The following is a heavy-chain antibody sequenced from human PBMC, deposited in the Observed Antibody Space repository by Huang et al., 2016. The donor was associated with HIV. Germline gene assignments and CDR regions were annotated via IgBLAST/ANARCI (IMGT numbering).Heavy chain of an antibody. V-gene: IGHV5-51*01. J-gene: IGHJ3*02. D-gene: IGHD2-2*01. Sequence: EVQLVQSGAVVKKPGESLKISCKGSGYTFNGYWIGWVRQMPGKGLEWMGITYPGDSDTTYSPSLQGQVTISADKSISTAYLQWSGLKASDTAMYYCARQGVGDFVVEPTGLGAFDIWGQGTMVTVSS. CDR1: GYTFNGYW. CDR2: TYPGDSDT. CDR3: ARQGVGDFVVEPTGLGAFDI.